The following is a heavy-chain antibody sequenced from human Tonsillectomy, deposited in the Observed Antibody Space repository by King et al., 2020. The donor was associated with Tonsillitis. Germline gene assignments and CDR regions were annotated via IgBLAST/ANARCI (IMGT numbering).Heavy chain of an antibody. J-gene: IGHJ1*01. CDR3: ARQDSRSGWYRDPEYFQY. CDR1: GGSISSSSYY. D-gene: IGHD6-19*01. Sequence: QLQESGPGLVKPSETLSLTCTVSGGSISSSSYYWGWIRQPPGKGLEWIGSIYYSGSTYYNPSLKSRVTISVDTSKNQFSLKLSSVTAADTAVYYCARQDSRSGWYRDPEYFQYWGQGTLVTVSS. V-gene: IGHV4-39*01. CDR2: IYYSGST.